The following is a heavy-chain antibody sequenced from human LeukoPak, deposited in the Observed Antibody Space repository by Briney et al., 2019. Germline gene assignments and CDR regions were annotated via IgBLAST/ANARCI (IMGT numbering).Heavy chain of an antibody. J-gene: IGHJ6*03. Sequence: GGSLRLSCAASGFNFSYSWMSWVRQAPGKGLEWVATINEDESETYYADSVMGRFTISRDNAENSLFLQMTSLRGEDTAVYYCAREAPILEWSYYYFDYYYYYMDVWGKGTTVTVSS. CDR3: AREAPILEWSYYYFDYYYYYMDV. CDR2: INEDESET. D-gene: IGHD3-3*01. CDR1: GFNFSYSW. V-gene: IGHV3-7*01.